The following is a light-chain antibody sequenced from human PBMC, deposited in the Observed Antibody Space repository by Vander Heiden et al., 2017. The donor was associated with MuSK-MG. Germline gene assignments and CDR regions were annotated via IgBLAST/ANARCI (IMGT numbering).Light chain of an antibody. CDR1: SSDVGSDNL. CDR2: EVS. CDR3: CSYAGSSTLPYV. V-gene: IGLV2-23*01. J-gene: IGLJ1*01. Sequence: QSALTQPASVSGSPGQSITISCTGTSSDVGSDNLVSWYQQHPGKAPKLMIYEVSKRPSGVSNRFSGSKSGNTASLTISGLQAEDEADYYCCSYAGSSTLPYVFGTGTKVTVL.